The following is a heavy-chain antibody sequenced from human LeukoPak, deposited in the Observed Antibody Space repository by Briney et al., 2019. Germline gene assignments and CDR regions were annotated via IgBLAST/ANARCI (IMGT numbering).Heavy chain of an antibody. V-gene: IGHV4-34*01. J-gene: IGHJ3*02. Sequence: PSETLSLTCAVYGGSFSGYYWSWIRQPPGKGLEWIGEINHGGTTNYNPSLKSRVTISVDTSKNQFSLKLSSVTAAGTAVYSCARGEAHNPYAFDIWGQGTMVTVSS. CDR2: INHGGTT. D-gene: IGHD1-14*01. CDR1: GGSFSGYY. CDR3: ARGEAHNPYAFDI.